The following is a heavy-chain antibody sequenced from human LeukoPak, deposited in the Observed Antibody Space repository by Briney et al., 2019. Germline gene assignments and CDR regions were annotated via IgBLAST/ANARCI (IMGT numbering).Heavy chain of an antibody. CDR2: INPKSGGT. Sequence: ASVKVSCKASGYTFTSYYIHWVRHAPGQGLEWMGWINPKSGGTNYVQKFQGWVTMTRDTSIGTVYMELSRLSSDDTAVYYCARDQNDKAFDYWGQGTLVTVSS. J-gene: IGHJ4*02. D-gene: IGHD1-1*01. CDR1: GYTFTSYY. CDR3: ARDQNDKAFDY. V-gene: IGHV1-2*04.